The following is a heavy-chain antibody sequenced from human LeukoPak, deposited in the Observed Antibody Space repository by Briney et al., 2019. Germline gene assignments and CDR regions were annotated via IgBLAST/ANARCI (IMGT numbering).Heavy chain of an antibody. CDR1: GDSISTSSYY. CDR2: IYYTGST. D-gene: IGHD6-19*01. CDR3: ARGGSGWYSDY. V-gene: IGHV4-39*07. Sequence: PSETLSLTCTVSGDSISTSSYYWGWIRQPPGKGLEWIGSIYYTGSTYYNPSRKSRVTISVDTSKNQFSLKLSSVTAADTAVYYCARGGSGWYSDYWGQGTLVTVSS. J-gene: IGHJ4*02.